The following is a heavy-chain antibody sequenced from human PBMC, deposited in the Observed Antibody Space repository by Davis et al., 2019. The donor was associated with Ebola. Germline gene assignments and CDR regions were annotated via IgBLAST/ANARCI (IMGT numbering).Heavy chain of an antibody. Sequence: GGSLRLSCAASGFTVRNTYMSWVRQAPGKGLEWVSGIYGGDTHYADSVKGRFTISTDISKNTLHLQMNSLRVEDTAVYFCAREPTGNYYYFYGMDVWGKGTTVTVSS. V-gene: IGHV3-53*01. CDR3: AREPTGNYYYFYGMDV. CDR1: GFTVRNTY. CDR2: IYGGDT. D-gene: IGHD4-17*01. J-gene: IGHJ6*04.